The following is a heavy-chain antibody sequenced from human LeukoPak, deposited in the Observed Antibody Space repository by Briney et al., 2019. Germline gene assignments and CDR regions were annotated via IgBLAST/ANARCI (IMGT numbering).Heavy chain of an antibody. CDR2: IKQDGSEK. Sequence: GGSLRLSCAASGFTFSSYWMSWVRQAPGKGLEWVANIKQDGSEKYYVDSVKGRFTISRDNAKNSLYLQMNSLRAEDTAVYYCARWGSYGSGIYFDYWGQGTLVTVSS. J-gene: IGHJ4*02. V-gene: IGHV3-7*01. CDR1: GFTFSSYW. D-gene: IGHD3-10*01. CDR3: ARWGSYGSGIYFDY.